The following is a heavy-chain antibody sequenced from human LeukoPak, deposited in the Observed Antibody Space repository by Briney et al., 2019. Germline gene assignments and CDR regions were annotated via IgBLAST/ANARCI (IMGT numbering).Heavy chain of an antibody. Sequence: SETLSLXCTVSGGSISSYYWSWIRQPPGKELEWVGYIYYSGSTNYNPSLKSRVTISVDTSKNQFSLKLSSVTAADTAVYYCARVWGGYDSSGWSYAFDIWGQGTMVTVSS. D-gene: IGHD3-22*01. CDR2: IYYSGST. J-gene: IGHJ3*02. CDR1: GGSISSYY. V-gene: IGHV4-59*01. CDR3: ARVWGGYDSSGWSYAFDI.